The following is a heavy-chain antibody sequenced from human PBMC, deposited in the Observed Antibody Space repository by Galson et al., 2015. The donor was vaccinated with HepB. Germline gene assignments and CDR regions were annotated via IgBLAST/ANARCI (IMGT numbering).Heavy chain of an antibody. CDR2: IYYSGST. CDR3: ASGCSGGSCYSGWFDP. D-gene: IGHD2-15*01. J-gene: IGHJ5*02. CDR1: GGSISSGGYY. V-gene: IGHV4-31*03. Sequence: TLSLTCTVSGGSISSGGYYWSWIRQHPGKGLEWIGYIYYSGSTHYNPSLKSRVTISVDTSKNQFSLKLSSVTAADTAVYYCASGCSGGSCYSGWFDPWGQGTLVTVSS.